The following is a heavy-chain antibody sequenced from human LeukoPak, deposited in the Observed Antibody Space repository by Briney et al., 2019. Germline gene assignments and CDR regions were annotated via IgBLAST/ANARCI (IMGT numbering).Heavy chain of an antibody. CDR2: INPNSGGT. CDR3: ARDRIVVVPAAVEEFDY. V-gene: IGHV1-2*02. D-gene: IGHD2-2*01. J-gene: IGHJ4*02. CDR1: GYTFTGYY. Sequence: GASVKVSCKASGYTFTGYYMHWVRQAPGQGLEWMGWINPNSGGTNYAQKFQGRVTMTRDTSISTAYMELSRLRSDDTAVYYCARDRIVVVPAAVEEFDYWGQGTLVTVSS.